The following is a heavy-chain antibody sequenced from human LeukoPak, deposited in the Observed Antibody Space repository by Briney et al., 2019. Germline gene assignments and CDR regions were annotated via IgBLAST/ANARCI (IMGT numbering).Heavy chain of an antibody. CDR3: ARDPVTGYFDY. Sequence: SETLSLTCTVSGGSISSGVYYWSWIRQHPGKGLEWIGYIYYSGSTYYNPSLKSRVTISVDTSKNQFSLKLSSVTAADTAVYYCARDPVTGYFDYWGQGTLVTVSS. D-gene: IGHD2-21*02. CDR2: IYYSGST. V-gene: IGHV4-31*03. CDR1: GGSISSGVYY. J-gene: IGHJ4*02.